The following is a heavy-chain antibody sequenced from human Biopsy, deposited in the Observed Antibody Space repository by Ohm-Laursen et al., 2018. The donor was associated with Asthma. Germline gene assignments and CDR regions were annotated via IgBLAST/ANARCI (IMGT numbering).Heavy chain of an antibody. Sequence: SLRLSCSASGFTFSDHYMSWIRQAPGKGLEWISYINGKSNSIEYADSVKGRFTISRDNAKNSLYLQMNSLRAEDTAVYYCARDSYSSGLYDDFESWGQGTLVTVPS. D-gene: IGHD6-19*01. V-gene: IGHV3-11*01. CDR2: INGKSNSI. J-gene: IGHJ4*02. CDR3: ARDSYSSGLYDDFES. CDR1: GFTFSDHY.